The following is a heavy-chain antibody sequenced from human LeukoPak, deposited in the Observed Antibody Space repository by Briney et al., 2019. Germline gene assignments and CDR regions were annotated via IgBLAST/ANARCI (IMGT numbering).Heavy chain of an antibody. CDR3: ARDGIYMRVVATEHDAIDL. Sequence: GGSLRLSCAASGFTFTSHHMNWVRQAPGKGLEWLSYVSDSGNTIYYADSVKGRFTISRDNSKNSLFLQMHSLRAEDTAVYYCARDGIYMRVVATEHDAIDLWGQGTAVTVSS. CDR2: VSDSGNTI. D-gene: IGHD3-22*01. CDR1: GFTFTSHH. J-gene: IGHJ3*01. V-gene: IGHV3-48*03.